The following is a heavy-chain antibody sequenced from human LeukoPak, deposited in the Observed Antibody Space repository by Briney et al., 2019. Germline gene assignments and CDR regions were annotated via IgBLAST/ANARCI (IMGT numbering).Heavy chain of an antibody. Sequence: ASVKVSCKVSGYTLTELSMHWVRQAPGKGLEWMGWINPNSGGTNYAQKFQGRVTMTRDTSISTAYMELSRLRSDDTAVYYCARDPLLLWFGELSGSWFDPWGQGTLVTVSS. J-gene: IGHJ5*02. D-gene: IGHD3-10*01. CDR3: ARDPLLLWFGELSGSWFDP. V-gene: IGHV1-2*02. CDR1: GYTLTELS. CDR2: INPNSGGT.